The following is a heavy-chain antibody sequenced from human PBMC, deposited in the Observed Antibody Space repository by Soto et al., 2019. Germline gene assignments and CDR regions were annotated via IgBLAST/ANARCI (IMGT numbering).Heavy chain of an antibody. D-gene: IGHD6-6*01. CDR3: AKGSSSFSSSSGAAPGLFNY. CDR2: ISGSGGST. Sequence: GGSLRLSCAASGFTFSSDAMSWVRQAPGKGLEWVSGISGSGGSTYSADSVKGRFTISRDNSKNTLYVQMNSLRAEDTAVYYCAKGSSSFSSSSGAAPGLFNYWGQGTLVTVSS. J-gene: IGHJ4*02. CDR1: GFTFSSDA. V-gene: IGHV3-23*01.